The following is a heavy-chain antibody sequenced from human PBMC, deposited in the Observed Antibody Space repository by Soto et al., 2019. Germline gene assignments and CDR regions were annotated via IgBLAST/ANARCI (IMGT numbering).Heavy chain of an antibody. CDR3: AKDILGNDSSGYYQVTTGY. D-gene: IGHD3-22*01. J-gene: IGHJ4*02. V-gene: IGHV3-30*18. CDR1: GFTFSSYG. Sequence: GSLRLSCAASGFTFSSYGMPWVRQAPGKGLEWVAVISYDGSNKYYADSVKGRFTISRDNSKNTLYLQMNSLRAEDTAVYYCAKDILGNDSSGYYQVTTGYWGQGTLVTVSS. CDR2: ISYDGSNK.